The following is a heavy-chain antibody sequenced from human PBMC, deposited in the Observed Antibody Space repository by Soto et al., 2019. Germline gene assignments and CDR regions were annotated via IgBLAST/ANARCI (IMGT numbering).Heavy chain of an antibody. CDR2: INHSGST. Sequence: PSETLSLTCAVYGGSFSGYYWSWIRQPPGKGLEWIGEINHSGSTNYNPSLKSRVTISVDTSKNQFSLKLSSVTAADTAVYYCARVPRGRGYYYHYYGMDVWGQGTTVTVSS. V-gene: IGHV4-34*01. D-gene: IGHD2-15*01. CDR1: GGSFSGYY. J-gene: IGHJ6*02. CDR3: ARVPRGRGYYYHYYGMDV.